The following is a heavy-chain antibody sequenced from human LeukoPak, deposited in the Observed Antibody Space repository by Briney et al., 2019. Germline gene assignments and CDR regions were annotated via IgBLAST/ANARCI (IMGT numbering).Heavy chain of an antibody. CDR1: GFTFSSYA. CDR2: ISGSGGST. V-gene: IGHV3-23*01. J-gene: IGHJ6*03. CDR3: ARAGYSGYGFGNYYYYYMDV. D-gene: IGHD5-12*01. Sequence: GGSLRLSCAASGFTFSSYAMSWVRQAPGKGLEWVSAISGSGGSTYYADSVKGRFTISRDNSKNTLYLQMNSLRAEDTAVYYCARAGYSGYGFGNYYYYYMDVWGKGTTVTISS.